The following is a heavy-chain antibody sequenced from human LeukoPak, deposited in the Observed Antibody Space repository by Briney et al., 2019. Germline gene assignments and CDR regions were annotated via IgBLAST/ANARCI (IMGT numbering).Heavy chain of an antibody. CDR2: INHSGST. V-gene: IGHV4-34*01. CDR1: GGSFSGYY. Sequence: PSETLSLTCAVYGGSFSGYYWSWIRQPPGKGLEWIGEINHSGSTNYNPSLKSRVTISVDTSENQFSLKLSSVTAADTAVYYCACTYYQPGGRPASFDYWGQGTLVTVSS. J-gene: IGHJ4*02. D-gene: IGHD3-10*01. CDR3: ACTYYQPGGRPASFDY.